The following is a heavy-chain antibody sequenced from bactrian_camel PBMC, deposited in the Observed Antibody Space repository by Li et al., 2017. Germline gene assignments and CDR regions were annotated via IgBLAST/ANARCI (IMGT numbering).Heavy chain of an antibody. D-gene: IGHD6*01. CDR2: IPRDASPT. Sequence: HVQLVESGGGSVQAGESLTLSCTVSGDTRYSYCMAWFRPAPGKSREGIVYIPRDASPTYSDVSKGRFTVSRDNAKNTVYLQMSSLKPEDTAMYYCAADTRGSCTVPSGGYWGQGTQVTVS. CDR1: GDTRYSYC. V-gene: IGHV3S38*01. J-gene: IGHJ6*01. CDR3: AADTRGSCTVPSGGY.